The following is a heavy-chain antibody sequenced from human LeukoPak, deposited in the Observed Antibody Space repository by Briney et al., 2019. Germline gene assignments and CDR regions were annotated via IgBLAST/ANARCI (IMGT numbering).Heavy chain of an antibody. CDR3: AKGTAYYDFWSGFDY. J-gene: IGHJ4*02. Sequence: PGGSLRLSCAASGFTFSSYAMSWVRQAPGKGLEWVSAINGSGGSTYYADSVKGRFTISRDNSKNTLYLQMNSLRAEDTAVYYCAKGTAYYDFWSGFDYWGQGTLVTVSS. D-gene: IGHD3-3*01. CDR1: GFTFSSYA. CDR2: INGSGGST. V-gene: IGHV3-23*01.